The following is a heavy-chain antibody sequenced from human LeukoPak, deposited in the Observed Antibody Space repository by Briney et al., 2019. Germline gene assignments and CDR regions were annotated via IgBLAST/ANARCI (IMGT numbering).Heavy chain of an antibody. D-gene: IGHD3-10*01. Sequence: VASVKVSCKASGYTFTGYYMHWVRQAPGQGLEWMGWINPNSGGTNYAQKFQGRVTMTRDTSISTAYMELSRLRSDDTAVYYCARCRRAMVRGVIVVHWFDPWGQGTLVTVSS. CDR2: INPNSGGT. V-gene: IGHV1-2*02. CDR1: GYTFTGYY. CDR3: ARCRRAMVRGVIVVHWFDP. J-gene: IGHJ5*02.